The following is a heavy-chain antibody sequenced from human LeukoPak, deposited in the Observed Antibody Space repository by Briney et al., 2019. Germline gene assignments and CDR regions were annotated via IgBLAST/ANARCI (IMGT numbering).Heavy chain of an antibody. D-gene: IGHD4-17*01. J-gene: IGHJ3*01. CDR2: MKQDGSEK. V-gene: IGHV3-7*01. CDR3: ARDAMTTGGAFDS. Sequence: SGGSLRLSCAASGFTFSSYWMTWVRQAPGKGLEWVANMKQDGSEKYYVDSAKGRFTTSRDNAKDSLYLQMNSLRAEDTAVYYCARDAMTTGGAFDSWGQGTMVTVSS. CDR1: GFTFSSYW.